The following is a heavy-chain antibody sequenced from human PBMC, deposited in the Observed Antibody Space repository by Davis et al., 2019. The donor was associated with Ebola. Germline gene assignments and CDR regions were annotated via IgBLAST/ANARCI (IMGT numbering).Heavy chain of an antibody. Sequence: PSETLSLTCTVSAYSISSGYYWVWIRQPPGKGLEWIGSIYHSGSTYYNPSLKSRVTISVDTSKNQFSLKLSSVTATDTAVYYCARLNWNRNWFDPWGQGTLVTVSS. CDR1: AYSISSGYY. D-gene: IGHD1-1*01. V-gene: IGHV4-38-2*02. CDR2: IYHSGST. CDR3: ARLNWNRNWFDP. J-gene: IGHJ5*02.